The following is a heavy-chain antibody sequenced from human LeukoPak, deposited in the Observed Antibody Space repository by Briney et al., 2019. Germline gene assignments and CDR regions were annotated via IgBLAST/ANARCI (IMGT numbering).Heavy chain of an antibody. V-gene: IGHV4-61*01. Sequence: SETLSLTCTVSGGSVSSGSYYWSWIRQPPGKGLEWIGYIYYSGSTNYNPSLKSRVTISVDTSKNQFSLKLSSVTAADTAVYYCARGPVPAVLFDYWGQGTLVTVSS. D-gene: IGHD2-2*01. CDR2: IYYSGST. CDR3: ARGPVPAVLFDY. CDR1: GGSVSSGSYY. J-gene: IGHJ4*02.